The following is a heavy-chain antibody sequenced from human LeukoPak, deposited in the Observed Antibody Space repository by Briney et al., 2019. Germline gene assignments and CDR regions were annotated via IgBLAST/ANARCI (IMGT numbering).Heavy chain of an antibody. J-gene: IGHJ5*02. CDR3: ARAELESQFDP. D-gene: IGHD1-1*01. V-gene: IGHV1-69*05. CDR1: GGTFISYS. Sequence: SSMKFSCKAAGGTFISYSISWLRQAPGQGLEWMGGIIPIFGTANYAQTFQGRVTITTDESTSTAYLELSGVRSEDTAVYYCARAELESQFDPWGQGTLVTVSS. CDR2: IIPIFGTA.